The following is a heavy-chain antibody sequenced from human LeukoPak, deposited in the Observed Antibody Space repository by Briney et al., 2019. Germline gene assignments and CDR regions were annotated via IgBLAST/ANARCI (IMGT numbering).Heavy chain of an antibody. CDR1: GFTFSTYW. Sequence: GGSLRLSCSASGFTFSTYWMSWVRQAPGKGLEWVAVISYDGSNKYYADSVKGRFTISRDNSKNTLYLQMNSLRAEDTAVYYCARETVGATPVFDYWGQGTLVTVSS. V-gene: IGHV3-30-3*01. J-gene: IGHJ4*02. CDR2: ISYDGSNK. CDR3: ARETVGATPVFDY. D-gene: IGHD1-26*01.